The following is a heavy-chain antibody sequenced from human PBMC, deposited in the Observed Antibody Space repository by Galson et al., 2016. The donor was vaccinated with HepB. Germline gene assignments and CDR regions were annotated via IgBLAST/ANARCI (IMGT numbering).Heavy chain of an antibody. Sequence: SETLSLTCTVSGGSITSGNYYWAWIRQPPGKGLEWIGTIYHSGITYYNPSLKSRVTVSVDTSKNQFSLKMNSVTAADTAVYYCAMDTYFYDGSGLDYWGQGTLGTVAS. D-gene: IGHD3-22*01. V-gene: IGHV4-39*01. J-gene: IGHJ4*02. CDR2: IYHSGIT. CDR1: GGSITSGNYY. CDR3: AMDTYFYDGSGLDY.